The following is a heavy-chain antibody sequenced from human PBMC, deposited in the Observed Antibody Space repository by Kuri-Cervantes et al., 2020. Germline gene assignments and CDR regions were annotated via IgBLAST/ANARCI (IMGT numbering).Heavy chain of an antibody. CDR1: GLTFSSYA. Sequence: GGSLRLSCAASGLTFSSYAMHWVRQAPGKGLEWVAVISYDGSNKYYADSVKGRFTISRDSAKNTLYLQMNSLRAEDTAVYYCVRVIVGATGYDYWGQGTLVTVSS. J-gene: IGHJ4*02. D-gene: IGHD1-26*01. CDR2: ISYDGSNK. V-gene: IGHV3-30-3*01. CDR3: VRVIVGATGYDY.